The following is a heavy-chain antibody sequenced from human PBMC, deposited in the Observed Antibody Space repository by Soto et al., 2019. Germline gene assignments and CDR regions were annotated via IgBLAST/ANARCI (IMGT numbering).Heavy chain of an antibody. J-gene: IGHJ4*02. CDR1: GFTFSSYA. CDR2: ISYDGSNK. CDR3: ARDPMGRYYGSGSYVFDS. D-gene: IGHD3-10*01. Sequence: QVQLVESGGGVVQPGRSLRLSCAASGFTFSSYAMHWVRQAPGKGLEWVAVISYDGSNKYYADSVKGRFTISRDNSKNTLYLQRNRLRAEDTAVYYCARDPMGRYYGSGSYVFDSWGQGTLVTVSS. V-gene: IGHV3-30-3*01.